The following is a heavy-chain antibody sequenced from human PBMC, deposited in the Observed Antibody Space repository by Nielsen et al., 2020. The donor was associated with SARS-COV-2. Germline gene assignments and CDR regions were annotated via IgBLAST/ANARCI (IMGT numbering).Heavy chain of an antibody. J-gene: IGHJ4*02. V-gene: IGHV3-21*01. CDR3: ARDLLNYYDSSGYAIDY. CDR1: GFTFSSYS. CDR2: ISSSSSYI. Sequence: GESLKISCAASGFTFSSYSMNWVRQAPGKGLEWVSSISSSSSYIYYADSVKGRFTISRDNAKNSLYLQMDSLRDEDTAVYYCARDLLNYYDSSGYAIDYWGQGTLVTVSS. D-gene: IGHD3-22*01.